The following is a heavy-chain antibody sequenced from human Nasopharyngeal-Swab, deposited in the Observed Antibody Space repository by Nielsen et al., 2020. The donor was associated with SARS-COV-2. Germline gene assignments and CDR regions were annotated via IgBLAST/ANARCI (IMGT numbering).Heavy chain of an antibody. CDR3: ARPLSYGGNSDFDY. V-gene: IGHV5-10-1*01. CDR2: IDPSDSYT. J-gene: IGHJ4*02. Sequence: GESLKISCKGSGYSFTSYWINWVRQMPGKGLEWMGRIDPSDSYTNYSPSFQGHVSISTDKAINTAYLQRNSLKASDTAMYYCARPLSYGGNSDFDYWRQGTLVTVSS. D-gene: IGHD4-23*01. CDR1: GYSFTSYW.